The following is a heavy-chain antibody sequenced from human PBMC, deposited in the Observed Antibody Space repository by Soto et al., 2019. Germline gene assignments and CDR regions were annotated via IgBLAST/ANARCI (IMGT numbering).Heavy chain of an antibody. CDR1: GYTFSSYY. Sequence: ASVKVYCKASGYTFSSYYIHWVRQGPGQGLEWMGVINPGGGSTNYALKFKGRLTVTRDTTTSTVYLELSSLTSEDTAVYYCARPTVVGSTVRFFFDYWGQGTLVTVSS. D-gene: IGHD1-26*01. CDR3: ARPTVVGSTVRFFFDY. J-gene: IGHJ4*01. CDR2: INPGGGST. V-gene: IGHV1-46*01.